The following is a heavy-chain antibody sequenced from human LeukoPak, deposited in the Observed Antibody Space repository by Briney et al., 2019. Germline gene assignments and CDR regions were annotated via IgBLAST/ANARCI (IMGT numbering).Heavy chain of an antibody. D-gene: IGHD6-25*01. J-gene: IGHJ4*02. V-gene: IGHV3-11*03. CDR3: AAGTAADF. Sequence: GESLRLSCVVSVIPFSDYYMNWVRQAPGKGLEWISYISISCSYTDYADSAKRRITIARDNAKNTLYLQLNSMSLEDTVVYYCAAGTAADFWGEGTLV. CDR1: VIPFSDYY. CDR2: ISISCSYT.